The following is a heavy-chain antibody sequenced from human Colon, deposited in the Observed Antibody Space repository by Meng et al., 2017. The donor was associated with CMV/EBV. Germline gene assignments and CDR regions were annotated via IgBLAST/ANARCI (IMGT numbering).Heavy chain of an antibody. CDR3: ARDRGILIGTMQAVHNWFDP. Sequence: SETLSLTCTVSGGSISSYCWSWIRQPPGKGLEWIGYIYYSGSTNYNPSLKSRVTMSVDTSKNQFSLKLSSVTAADTAVYYCARDRGILIGTMQAVHNWFDPWGQGTLVTVSS. V-gene: IGHV4-59*12. J-gene: IGHJ5*02. CDR1: GGSISSYC. D-gene: IGHD1-7*01. CDR2: IYYSGST.